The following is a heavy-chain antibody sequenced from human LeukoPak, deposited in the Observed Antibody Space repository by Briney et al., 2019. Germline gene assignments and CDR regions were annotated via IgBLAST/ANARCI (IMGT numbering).Heavy chain of an antibody. J-gene: IGHJ5*02. CDR2: IYYNGDT. V-gene: IGHV4-39*07. CDR1: SGSISSTTYY. CDR3: ARLVLAATALNWFDP. D-gene: IGHD6-13*01. Sequence: PSETLSLTCTVSSGSISSTTYYWAWIRQPPGKGLEWIGSIYYNGDTYYNPSLKSRVIIPADTSKNQFSLKLTSVTAADTAAYYCARLVLAATALNWFDPWGQGTLVTVSS.